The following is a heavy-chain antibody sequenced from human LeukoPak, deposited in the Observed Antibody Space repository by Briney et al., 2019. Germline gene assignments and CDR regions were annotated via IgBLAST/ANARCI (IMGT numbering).Heavy chain of an antibody. V-gene: IGHV4-39*01. J-gene: IGHJ4*02. Sequence: PSETLSLTCTVSGGSISSSSYYWGWIRQPPGKGLGWIGSIYYSGSTYYNPSLKSRVTISVDTSKNQFSLKLSSVTAADTAVYYCARQYTGIDYWGQGTLVTVSS. D-gene: IGHD2-2*02. CDR1: GGSISSSSYY. CDR2: IYYSGST. CDR3: ARQYTGIDY.